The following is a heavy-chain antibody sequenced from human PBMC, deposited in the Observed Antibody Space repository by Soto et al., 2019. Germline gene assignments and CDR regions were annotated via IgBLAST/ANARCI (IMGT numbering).Heavy chain of an antibody. CDR1: GVSINYSY. CDR2: ISYTGSA. Sequence: SDTLSLTCTVSGVSINYSYWAWIRPPPGKGLEWIGYISYTGSANYNASLKSQRTISVDTSKNQFSLKLSSVTAADTALYYCARVNYGDYYYGMDVWGQGNTVIVS. D-gene: IGHD4-17*01. J-gene: IGHJ6*02. V-gene: IGHV4-59*01. CDR3: ARVNYGDYYYGMDV.